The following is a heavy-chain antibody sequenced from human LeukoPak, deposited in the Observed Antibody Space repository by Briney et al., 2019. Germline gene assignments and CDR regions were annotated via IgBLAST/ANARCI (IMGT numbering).Heavy chain of an antibody. J-gene: IGHJ4*02. V-gene: IGHV4-59*08. D-gene: IGHD4-17*01. CDR3: ARHQKTTVLSSSYLDY. Sequence: PGGSLRLSCAASGFTFRLYIMNWVRQAPGKGLEWIGYVYHSGSTNYNPSLKSRVTILVDTSKNQFSLKLSSVTAADTAVYYCARHQKTTVLSSSYLDYWGPGTLVTVSS. CDR2: VYHSGST. CDR1: GFTFRLYI.